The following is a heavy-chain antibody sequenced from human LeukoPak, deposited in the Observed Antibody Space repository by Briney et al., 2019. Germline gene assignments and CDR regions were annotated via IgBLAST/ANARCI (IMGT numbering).Heavy chain of an antibody. CDR3: AKDPYSSSWYNLGY. CDR1: GFTFSSYA. J-gene: IGHJ4*02. D-gene: IGHD6-13*01. Sequence: PGGSLRLSCAASGFTFSSYAMSWVRQAPGKGLEWVSAISGSGGSTYYADSVKGRFTISRDNSKNTLYLQMNSLRAEDTAVYYCAKDPYSSSWYNLGYWGQGTLVTVSS. V-gene: IGHV3-23*01. CDR2: ISGSGGST.